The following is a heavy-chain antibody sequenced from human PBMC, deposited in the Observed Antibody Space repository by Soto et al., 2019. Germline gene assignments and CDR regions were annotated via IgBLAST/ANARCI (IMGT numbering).Heavy chain of an antibody. J-gene: IGHJ4*02. D-gene: IGHD4-17*01. CDR3: ARTTAVPNTLRSRYFFDY. CDR2: VYYSGTT. V-gene: IGHV4-61*08. CDR1: GGSISSGGYY. Sequence: SETLSLTCTVSGGSISSGGYYWSWIRQHPGKGLEWIGYVYYSGTTNYSPSLKSRVTISVDLSKNRFSLRLSSVTIADTALYYCARTTAVPNTLRSRYFFDYWGQGTLVTVSS.